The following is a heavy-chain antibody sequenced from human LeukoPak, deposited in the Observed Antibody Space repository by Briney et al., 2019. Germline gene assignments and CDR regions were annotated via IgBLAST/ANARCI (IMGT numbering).Heavy chain of an antibody. J-gene: IGHJ4*02. V-gene: IGHV1-18*01. CDR1: GYTFTSYG. D-gene: IGHD3-10*01. CDR2: ISAYNGDT. CDR3: AREAGSGSYYPFDY. Sequence: ASVKVSCKASGYTFTSYGISWVRQAPGQGLEWMGWISAYNGDTDYAQNFQGRVTMTTDTSTNTAYMELRSLRSDDTAVYFCAREAGSGSYYPFDYWGQGILVTVSS.